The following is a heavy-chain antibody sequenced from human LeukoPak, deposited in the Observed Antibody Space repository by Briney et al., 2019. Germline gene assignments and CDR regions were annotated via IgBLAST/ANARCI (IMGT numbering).Heavy chain of an antibody. CDR3: ATSGDYYDSSGYYY. V-gene: IGHV1-24*01. D-gene: IGHD3-22*01. CDR1: GYTLTELS. Sequence: GASVKVSCKVSGYTLTELSMHWVRQAPGKGLEWMGGFDPEDGETIYAQKFQGRVTMTEDTSTDTAYMELSSLRSEDTAVYYCATSGDYYDSSGYYYWGQGTLVTVPS. J-gene: IGHJ4*02. CDR2: FDPEDGET.